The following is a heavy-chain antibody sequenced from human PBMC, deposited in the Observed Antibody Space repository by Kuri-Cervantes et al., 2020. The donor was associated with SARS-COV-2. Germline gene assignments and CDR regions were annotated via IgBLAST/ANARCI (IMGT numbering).Heavy chain of an antibody. V-gene: IGHV1-2*02. J-gene: IGHJ6*03. Sequence: ASVKVSCKTSGYTFTSYGTTWVRQAPGQGLEWMGWINPNSGGTNYAQKFQGRVTMTRDTSISTAYMELSRLRSDDTAVCYCARTLVGYYYYYMDVWGKGTTVTVSS. CDR3: ARTLVGYYYYYMDV. CDR1: GYTFTSYG. D-gene: IGHD2/OR15-2a*01. CDR2: INPNSGGT.